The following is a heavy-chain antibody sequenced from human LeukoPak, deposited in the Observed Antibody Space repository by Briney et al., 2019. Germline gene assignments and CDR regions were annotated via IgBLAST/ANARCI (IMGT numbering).Heavy chain of an antibody. CDR3: ARGVAGTVYYYYYGMDV. Sequence: SETLSLTCTVSGGSVSSYYWSWIRQPPGKGLEWIGYIYYSGSTNYNPSLKSRVTISVDTSKNQFPLKLSSVTAADTAVYYCARGVAGTVYYYYYGMDVWGQGTTVTVSS. CDR1: GGSVSSYY. J-gene: IGHJ6*02. CDR2: IYYSGST. D-gene: IGHD6-19*01. V-gene: IGHV4-59*02.